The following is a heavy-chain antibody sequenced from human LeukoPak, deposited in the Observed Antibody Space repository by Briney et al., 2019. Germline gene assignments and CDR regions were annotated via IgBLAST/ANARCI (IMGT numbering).Heavy chain of an antibody. J-gene: IGHJ3*02. D-gene: IGHD6-6*01. CDR2: IKPDGSEK. Sequence: PGGSLRLSCAASGFTFSTYWMSWVRQAPGKGLKWVANIKPDGSEKYYVDSVKGRFTISRDNAKNSLSLQMNSLRVEDTAVYYCAPSSAGRHAFDIWGQGTMVTVSS. CDR3: APSSAGRHAFDI. V-gene: IGHV3-7*01. CDR1: GFTFSTYW.